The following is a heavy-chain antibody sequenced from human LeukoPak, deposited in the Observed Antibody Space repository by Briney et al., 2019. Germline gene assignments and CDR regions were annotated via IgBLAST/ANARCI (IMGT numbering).Heavy chain of an antibody. CDR1: GFSFSDSV. D-gene: IGHD3-10*01. J-gene: IGHJ4*02. CDR3: VKEAYYGWGSSPTFYFDY. Sequence: GKSLRLSCVASGFSFSDSVIHWVRQAPGKGLEWVAVISHDVKTTYYADSAKGRFTISRDNSRNTVFLQMNRLRPEDAAVYYCVKEAYYGWGSSPTFYFDYWGQGTRVTVSS. CDR2: ISHDVKTT. V-gene: IGHV3-30*04.